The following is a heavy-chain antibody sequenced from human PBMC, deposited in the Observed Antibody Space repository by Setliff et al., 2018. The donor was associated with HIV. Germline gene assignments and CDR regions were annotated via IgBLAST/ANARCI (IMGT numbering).Heavy chain of an antibody. CDR3: AKIYDSGSDHYYNMDV. CDR1: GGNLGSFA. J-gene: IGHJ6*03. Sequence: SVKVSCKPSGGNLGSFAFSWVRQAPGQGLEWVGGIIPIFGSPDYAQKFQGRVTITADESTSIVYMELNSLRPEDTAVYYCAKIYDSGSDHYYNMDVWGKGTTVTVSS. D-gene: IGHD3-10*01. V-gene: IGHV1-69*13. CDR2: IIPIFGSP.